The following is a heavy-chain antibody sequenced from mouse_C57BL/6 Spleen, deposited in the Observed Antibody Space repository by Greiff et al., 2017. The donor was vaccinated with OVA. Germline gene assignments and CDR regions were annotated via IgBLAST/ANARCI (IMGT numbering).Heavy chain of an antibody. V-gene: IGHV1-59*01. J-gene: IGHJ4*01. CDR1: GYTFTSYW. Sequence: QVQLQQPGAELVRPGTSVKLSCKASGYTFTSYWMHWVKQRPGQGLEWIGVIDPSDSYTNYNQKFKGKATLTVDTYSSTASMPLSSLTSEDSAVYYWAKEVVAYRAMDYWGQGTSVTVSS. CDR3: AKEVVAYRAMDY. D-gene: IGHD1-1*01. CDR2: IDPSDSYT.